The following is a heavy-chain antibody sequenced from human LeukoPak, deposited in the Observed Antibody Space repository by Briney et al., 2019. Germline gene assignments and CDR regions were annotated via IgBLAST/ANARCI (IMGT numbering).Heavy chain of an antibody. J-gene: IGHJ4*02. V-gene: IGHV3-30-3*01. D-gene: IGHD3-22*01. CDR3: ARDLKNYYYDSSGCLGY. Sequence: GGSLRLSCAASGFTFSSYAMHWVRQAPGKGLGWVAVISYDGSNKYYADSVEGRFTISRDNSKNTLYLQMNSLRAEDTAVYYCARDLKNYYYDSSGCLGYWGQGTLVTVSS. CDR2: ISYDGSNK. CDR1: GFTFSSYA.